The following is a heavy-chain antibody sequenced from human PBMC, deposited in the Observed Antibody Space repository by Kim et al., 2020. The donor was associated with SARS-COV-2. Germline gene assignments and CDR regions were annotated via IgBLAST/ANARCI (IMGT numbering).Heavy chain of an antibody. Sequence: SETLSLTCTVSGGSISSSSYYWGWIRQPPGKGLEWIGSIYYSGSTYYNPSLKSRVTISVDTSKNQFSLKLSSVTAADTAVYYCARDRGERGFRGYYYYGMDVWGQGTTVTVS. V-gene: IGHV4-39*07. J-gene: IGHJ6*02. CDR1: GGSISSSSYY. D-gene: IGHD1-1*01. CDR2: IYYSGST. CDR3: ARDRGERGFRGYYYYGMDV.